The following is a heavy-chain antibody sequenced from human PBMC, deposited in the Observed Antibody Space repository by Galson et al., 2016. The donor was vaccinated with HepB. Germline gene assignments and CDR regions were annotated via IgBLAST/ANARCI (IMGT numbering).Heavy chain of an antibody. CDR3: AKLGEGIGWYVHH. CDR1: GFNVGNYA. CDR2: LSDTGTRR. Sequence: SLRLSCAASGFNVGNYALSWVRQAPGKGLEWVATLSDTGTRRDYADSVKGRFTISRDRSKNTLDAQMNSLRAEDTGVYYCAKLGEGIGWYVHHWGQGTLVTVSS. V-gene: IGHV3-23*01. D-gene: IGHD6-19*01. J-gene: IGHJ1*01.